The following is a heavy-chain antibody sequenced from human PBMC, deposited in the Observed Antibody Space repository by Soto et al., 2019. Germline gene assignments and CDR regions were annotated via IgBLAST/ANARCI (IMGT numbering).Heavy chain of an antibody. CDR3: ARAASYGDYYYYYGMDV. CDR1: GGSISSNIW. V-gene: IGHV4-4*02. D-gene: IGHD4-17*01. CDR2: IYHSGST. Sequence: SETLSLTCAVSGGSISSNIWWSWVRQPPGKGLEWIGEIYHSGSTNYNPSLKSRVTISVDKSKNQFSLKLSSVTAADTAVYYCARAASYGDYYYYYGMDVWGQGTTVTVSS. J-gene: IGHJ6*02.